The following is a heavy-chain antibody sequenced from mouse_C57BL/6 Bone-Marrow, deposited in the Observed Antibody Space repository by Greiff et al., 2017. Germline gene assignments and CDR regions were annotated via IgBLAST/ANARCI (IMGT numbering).Heavy chain of an antibody. CDR1: GFTFSDYY. D-gene: IGHD1-1*01. V-gene: IGHV5-16*01. J-gene: IGHJ1*03. CDR2: INYDGSST. Sequence: EVQLVESEGGLVQPGSSMKLSCTASGFTFSDYYMAWVRQVPEKGLEWVANINYDGSSTYYLDSLKSRFIISRDNAKNILYLQMSSLKSEDTATYYCARVDYYGSSYDWYFDVWGTGTTVTVSS. CDR3: ARVDYYGSSYDWYFDV.